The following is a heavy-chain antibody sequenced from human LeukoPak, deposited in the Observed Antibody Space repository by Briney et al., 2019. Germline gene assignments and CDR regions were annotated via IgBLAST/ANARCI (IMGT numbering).Heavy chain of an antibody. CDR2: MDSDGGGI. J-gene: IGHJ4*02. CDR3: VRWSATDGQNYGGDY. Sequence: GGSLRLSCAASGFTFRSYWMHWVRPAPEKGLGWVSRMDSDGGGITDGDSVKGPFTVSIDNAKNTLYLQMNHLRADDTAVYYGVRWSATDGQNYGGDYWGQGTLVTVSS. V-gene: IGHV3-74*01. D-gene: IGHD5-24*01. CDR1: GFTFRSYW.